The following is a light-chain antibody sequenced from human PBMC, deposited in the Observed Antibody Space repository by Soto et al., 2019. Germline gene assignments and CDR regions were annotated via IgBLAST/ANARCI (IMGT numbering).Light chain of an antibody. V-gene: IGKV1-5*03. J-gene: IGKJ2*01. CDR1: QSISSW. CDR3: QQYNSYPMYT. CDR2: KAS. Sequence: DIPMTQSPSTLSASVGDRVTITCRASQSISSWLAWYQQKPGKAPKVLIYKASSLESGVPSRFSGSGSGTEFTLTISSLQPDDFATYYCQQYNSYPMYTFGQGTKLEIK.